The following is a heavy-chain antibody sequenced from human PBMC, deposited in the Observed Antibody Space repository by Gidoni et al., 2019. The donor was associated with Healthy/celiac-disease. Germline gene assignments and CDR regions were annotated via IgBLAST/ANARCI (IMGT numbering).Heavy chain of an antibody. V-gene: IGHV4-59*01. CDR2: IYYSGST. Sequence: QVQLQESGPGLVKPSETLSLTCTVSGGSISSYYWSWIRQPPGKGLEWIGYIYYSGSTNYNPSLKSRVTISVDTSKNQFSLKLSSVTAADTAVYYCARIMRITIFGGTNGGYFDYWGQGTLVTVSS. D-gene: IGHD3-3*01. J-gene: IGHJ4*02. CDR1: GGSISSYY. CDR3: ARIMRITIFGGTNGGYFDY.